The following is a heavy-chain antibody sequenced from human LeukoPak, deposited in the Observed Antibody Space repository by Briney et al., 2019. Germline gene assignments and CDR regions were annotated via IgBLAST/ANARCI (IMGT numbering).Heavy chain of an antibody. D-gene: IGHD5-18*01. Sequence: ASVRVSCKASGYTFNTNYIHWVRQATGQGLEWMGWMNPNSGNTGYAQKFQGRVTMTRNTSISTAYMELSSLRSEDTAVYYCARGTAVGWFDPWGQGTLVTVSS. CDR1: GYTFNTNY. CDR2: MNPNSGNT. CDR3: ARGTAVGWFDP. J-gene: IGHJ5*02. V-gene: IGHV1-8*02.